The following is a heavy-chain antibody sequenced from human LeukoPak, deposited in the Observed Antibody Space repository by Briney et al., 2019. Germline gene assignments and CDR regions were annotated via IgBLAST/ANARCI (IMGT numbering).Heavy chain of an antibody. J-gene: IGHJ4*02. Sequence: PGGSLRLSCAASGFTFSSYSMNWVRRAPGKGLEWVSSISSSSSSYIYYADSVKGRFTISRDNAKNSLYLQMNSLRAEDTAVYYCARDKTGIAAAGTCDYWGQGTLVTVSS. CDR1: GFTFSSYS. CDR2: ISSSSSSYI. D-gene: IGHD6-13*01. V-gene: IGHV3-21*01. CDR3: ARDKTGIAAAGTCDY.